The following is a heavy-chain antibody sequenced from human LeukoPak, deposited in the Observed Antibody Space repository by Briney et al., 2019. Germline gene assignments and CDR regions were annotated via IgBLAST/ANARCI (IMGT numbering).Heavy chain of an antibody. CDR2: ISGSSGST. CDR1: GFTFSSYA. V-gene: IGHV3-23*01. J-gene: IGHJ4*02. Sequence: GGSLRLSCAASGFTFSSYAMSWVRQAPGKGLEWVSAISGSSGSTYYADSMKGRFTISRDNSKNTLYLQMNSLRAEDTAVYYCAKDPLYSYGYSGYWGQGTLVTVSS. CDR3: AKDPLYSYGYSGY. D-gene: IGHD5-18*01.